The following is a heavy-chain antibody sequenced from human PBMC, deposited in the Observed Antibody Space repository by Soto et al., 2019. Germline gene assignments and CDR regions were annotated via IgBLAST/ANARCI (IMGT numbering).Heavy chain of an antibody. Sequence: PVGSLSLSYTASEFTFGNYAINWVRQAPGKGLEWVANIKGDGSEKRYVDSVKGRLTISRDNAKNSVYLQMNSLRVEDTALYYCGREGRGSFDFWGRGTMVTVSS. CDR2: IKGDGSEK. CDR3: GREGRGSFDF. CDR1: EFTFGNYA. J-gene: IGHJ3*01. V-gene: IGHV3-7*01. D-gene: IGHD5-12*01.